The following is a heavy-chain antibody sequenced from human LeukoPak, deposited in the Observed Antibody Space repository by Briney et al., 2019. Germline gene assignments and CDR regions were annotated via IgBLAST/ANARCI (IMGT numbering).Heavy chain of an antibody. CDR1: GFTFSRFA. Sequence: GGSLRLSCVASGFTFSRFAMSWVRQAPGKGLEWVSAISGSGGSTYYADSVKGRFTISRDNSKNTLYLQMNSLRAEDTAVYYCAKVGEGYYFDYWGQGTLVTVSS. J-gene: IGHJ4*02. CDR2: ISGSGGST. V-gene: IGHV3-23*01. CDR3: AKVGEGYYFDY. D-gene: IGHD3-10*01.